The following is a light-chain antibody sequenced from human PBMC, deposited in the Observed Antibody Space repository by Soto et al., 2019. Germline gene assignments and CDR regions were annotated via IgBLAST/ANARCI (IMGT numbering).Light chain of an antibody. CDR2: GAS. J-gene: IGKJ2*03. CDR1: QSVTSTF. V-gene: IGKV3-20*01. CDR3: QQFDSSRIYS. Sequence: EILLTQSPGTLSLSPGETATLSCRASQSVTSTFLAWYQQRPRQSPRLIIYGASTRATGFPDRFSGGGSGTDFTLTISRLEPEDSAVYYCHCQQFDSSRIYSFGQGTKLEI.